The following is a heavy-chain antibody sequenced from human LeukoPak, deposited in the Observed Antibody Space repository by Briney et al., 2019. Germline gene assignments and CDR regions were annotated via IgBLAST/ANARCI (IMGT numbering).Heavy chain of an antibody. CDR2: ISGSGDNR. D-gene: IGHD3-16*01. V-gene: IGHV3-23*01. CDR3: TKTLLRSYSTTKSRGLGSSDY. CDR1: GFTFTTFA. Sequence: GGSLRLSCAASGFTFTTFAMTWLRQAPGKGLEWISGISGSGDNRYYVDSVKGRFIISRDNSRNTLYLQMNSLSAEDTAIYYCTKTLLRSYSTTKSRGLGSSDYWGQGTLVTVSS. J-gene: IGHJ4*02.